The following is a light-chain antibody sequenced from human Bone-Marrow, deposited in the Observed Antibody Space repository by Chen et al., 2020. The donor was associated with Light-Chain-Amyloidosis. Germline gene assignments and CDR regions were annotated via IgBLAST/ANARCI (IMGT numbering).Light chain of an antibody. CDR1: QSVSSY. V-gene: IGKV3-11*01. Sequence: EIVLTQSPATLSLSPGERATLSCRASQSVSSYLAWYQQKLGQAPRLLIYDASNRATGIPARFSGSGSGTDFTLTISSLGPEDFAVYYCQQRSNWPPWAFGQGTKVEIK. CDR2: DAS. J-gene: IGKJ1*01. CDR3: QQRSNWPPWA.